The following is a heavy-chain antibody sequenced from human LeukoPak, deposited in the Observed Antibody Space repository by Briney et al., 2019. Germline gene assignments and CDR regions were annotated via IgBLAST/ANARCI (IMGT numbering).Heavy chain of an antibody. V-gene: IGHV3-49*04. CDR1: GFTFGDYA. CDR2: IRSKAYGGTT. D-gene: IGHD3-10*01. Sequence: PGGSLRLSCTASGFTFGDYAMSWVRQAPGKGLEWVGFIRSKAYGGTTEYAASVKGRFTISRDDSKSIAYLQMNSLKTEDTAVYYCTRAGMEEYYYGPGSYYPWGQGTLVTVSS. CDR3: TRAGMEEYYYGPGSYYP. J-gene: IGHJ5*02.